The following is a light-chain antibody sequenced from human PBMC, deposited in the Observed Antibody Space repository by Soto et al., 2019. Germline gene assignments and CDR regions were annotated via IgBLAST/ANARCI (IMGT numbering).Light chain of an antibody. V-gene: IGKV4-1*01. CDR1: QSLLYNSNNKNY. J-gene: IGKJ5*01. CDR2: WAS. CDR3: QQYYTTPPIT. Sequence: DIVMTQSPDSLAVSLGERATINCKSSQSLLYNSNNKNYLAWYQQKPGQPPKLLIYWASTRESGVPDRFSGSGSGADFTLTINSLQAEDVAVYYCQQYYTTPPITFGQGTRLEIK.